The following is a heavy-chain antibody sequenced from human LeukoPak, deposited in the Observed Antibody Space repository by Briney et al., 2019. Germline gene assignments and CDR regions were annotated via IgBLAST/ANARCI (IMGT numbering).Heavy chain of an antibody. V-gene: IGHV1-8*01. D-gene: IGHD3-10*01. CDR2: MNPNSGNT. CDR3: AVRGVIMAALDI. Sequence: ASVKVSCKASGYTFTSYDINWVRQATGQGLEWMGWMNPNSGNTGYAQKFQGRVTMTRNTSISTAYMELSSLRSEDTAVYYCAVRGVIMAALDIWGQGTMVTVSS. J-gene: IGHJ3*02. CDR1: GYTFTSYD.